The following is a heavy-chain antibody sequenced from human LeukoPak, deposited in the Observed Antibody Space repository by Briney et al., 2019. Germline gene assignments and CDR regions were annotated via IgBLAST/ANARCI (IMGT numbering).Heavy chain of an antibody. CDR3: ARGPRLNIVVVVAARFDP. J-gene: IGHJ5*02. Sequence: SETLSLTCAVYGGSFSGYYWSWIRQPPGKGLEWIGEINHSGSTNYNPSLKSRVTISVDTSKNHFSLKLSSVTAADTAVYYCARGPRLNIVVVVAARFDPWGQGTLVTVSS. V-gene: IGHV4-34*01. CDR1: GGSFSGYY. D-gene: IGHD2-15*01. CDR2: INHSGST.